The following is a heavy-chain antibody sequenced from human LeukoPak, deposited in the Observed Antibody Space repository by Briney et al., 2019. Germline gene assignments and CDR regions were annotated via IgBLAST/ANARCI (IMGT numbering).Heavy chain of an antibody. J-gene: IGHJ5*02. CDR2: IKQDGSEK. CDR3: ARDRYGSGSHNNWFDP. Sequence: PGGSLRLSCAASGFTFSSYWMSWVRQAPGKGLEWVANIKQDGSEKYYVDSVKGRFTISRDNAKNSLYLQMNSLRAEDTAVYYCARDRYGSGSHNNWFDPWGQGSLVTVSS. CDR1: GFTFSSYW. D-gene: IGHD3-10*01. V-gene: IGHV3-7*01.